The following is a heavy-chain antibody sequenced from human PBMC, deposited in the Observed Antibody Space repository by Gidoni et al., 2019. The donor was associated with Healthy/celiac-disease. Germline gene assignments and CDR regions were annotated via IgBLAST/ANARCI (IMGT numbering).Heavy chain of an antibody. CDR1: GFTFSSYS. CDR2: ISGSGGST. J-gene: IGHJ1*01. Sequence: EVQLLESGGGLVQLGGSLSLSCAASGFTFSSYSMSWVRQAPGKGLEWVSAISGSGGSTYYADSVKGRFTISRDNSKNTLYLQMNSLRAEDTAVYYCAKDGPPMYYDFWSGDSNFQHWGQGTLVTVSS. V-gene: IGHV3-23*01. CDR3: AKDGPPMYYDFWSGDSNFQH. D-gene: IGHD3-3*01.